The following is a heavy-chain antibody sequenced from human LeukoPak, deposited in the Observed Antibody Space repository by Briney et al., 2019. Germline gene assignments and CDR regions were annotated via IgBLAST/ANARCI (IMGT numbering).Heavy chain of an antibody. J-gene: IGHJ4*02. Sequence: PGGSLRLSCAASGFIFTTYSMNWVRQAPGKGLEWVSSISSSIVNTYYADSVKGRFTISRDNAKNSLYLQMTNLRVEDTAVYYCASGYCSRETRYYPWDYWGQGTLVTVSS. D-gene: IGHD2-15*01. CDR2: ISSSIVNT. V-gene: IGHV3-21*01. CDR3: ASGYCSRETRYYPWDY. CDR1: GFIFTTYS.